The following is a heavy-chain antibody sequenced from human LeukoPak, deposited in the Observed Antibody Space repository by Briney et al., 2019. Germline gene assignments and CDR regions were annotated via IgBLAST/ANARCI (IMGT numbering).Heavy chain of an antibody. CDR1: GYAFIDYA. D-gene: IGHD2-2*01. Sequence: ASVKVSCKASGYAFIDYAINWVRQAPGQGLEWMGWINTNTGNPTYAQGFTGRFVFSLDTSVSTTYLQISSLRAEDTAVYFCARDPGDGLVVPGDPWGQGTLVTVSS. V-gene: IGHV7-4-1*02. CDR3: ARDPGDGLVVPGDP. J-gene: IGHJ5*02. CDR2: INTNTGNP.